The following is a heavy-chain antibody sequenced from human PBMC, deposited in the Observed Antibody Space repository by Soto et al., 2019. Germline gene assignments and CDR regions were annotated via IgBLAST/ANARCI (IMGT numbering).Heavy chain of an antibody. J-gene: IGHJ4*02. Sequence: PSETLSLTCAVYGGSFSGYYWSWIRQPPGKGLEWIGEINHSGSTNYNPSLKSRVTISVDTSKNQFSLKLSSVTAADTAVYYCARRRWLLSVDYWGQGTRVTVSS. V-gene: IGHV4-34*01. D-gene: IGHD3-3*01. CDR2: INHSGST. CDR1: GGSFSGYY. CDR3: ARRRWLLSVDY.